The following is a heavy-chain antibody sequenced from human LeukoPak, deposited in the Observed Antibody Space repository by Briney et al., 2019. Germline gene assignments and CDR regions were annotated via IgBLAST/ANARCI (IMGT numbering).Heavy chain of an antibody. V-gene: IGHV4-39*07. CDR2: IYYSGST. CDR3: AREFGGDGWYFDY. D-gene: IGHD2-21*01. Sequence: SETLSLTCTVSGGSISASRYYWGWIRQPPGKGLAWIGTIYYSGSTNYNPSLKSRVTISVDTSKNQFSLKLSSVTAADTAVYYCAREFGGDGWYFDYWGQGTLVTVSS. CDR1: GGSISASRYY. J-gene: IGHJ4*02.